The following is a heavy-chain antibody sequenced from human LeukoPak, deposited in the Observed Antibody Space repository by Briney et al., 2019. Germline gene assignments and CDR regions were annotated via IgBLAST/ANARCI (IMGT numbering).Heavy chain of an antibody. CDR2: IYHSGST. CDR3: AREQWLAGF. J-gene: IGHJ4*02. CDR1: GGSISSGGYS. Sequence: SETLSLTCAVSGGSISSGGYSWSWIRQPPGKGLEWIGYIYHSGSTYYNPSLKSRVTISVDRSKNQFSLKLSSVTAADTAVYYCAREQWLAGFWGQGTLVTVSS. V-gene: IGHV4-30-2*01. D-gene: IGHD6-19*01.